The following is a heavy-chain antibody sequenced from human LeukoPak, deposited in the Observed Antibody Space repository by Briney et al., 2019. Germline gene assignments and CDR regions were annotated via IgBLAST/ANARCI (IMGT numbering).Heavy chain of an antibody. J-gene: IGHJ4*02. CDR3: AKGYYDSSGYVDY. Sequence: GRSLRLSCAASGFTFDDYAMHWVRQAPGKGLEWVSGISWNSGSIGYADSVKGRFTISRDNAKNSLYLQMNSLRAEDTALYYCAKGYYDSSGYVDYCGQGTLVTVSS. CDR2: ISWNSGSI. V-gene: IGHV3-9*01. D-gene: IGHD3-22*01. CDR1: GFTFDDYA.